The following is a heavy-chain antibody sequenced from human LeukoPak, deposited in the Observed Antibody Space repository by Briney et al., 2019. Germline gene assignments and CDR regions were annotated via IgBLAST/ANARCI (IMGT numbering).Heavy chain of an antibody. Sequence: PSETLSLTCTVSVGSISSGSYYWSWIRQPAGKGLEWIGRIYTSGSTNYNPSLKSRDTISADTSKNQFSLKLSSVTAADTAVYYCAMGNDYDFWSGYYYYYMDVWGKGTTVTVSS. CDR2: IYTSGST. J-gene: IGHJ6*03. CDR1: VGSISSGSYY. D-gene: IGHD3-3*01. V-gene: IGHV4-61*02. CDR3: AMGNDYDFWSGYYYYYMDV.